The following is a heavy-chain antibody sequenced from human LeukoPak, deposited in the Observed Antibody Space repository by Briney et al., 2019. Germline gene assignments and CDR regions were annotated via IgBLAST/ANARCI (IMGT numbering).Heavy chain of an antibody. CDR3: ARDADYGDYVDY. CDR1: GYTFTGYY. D-gene: IGHD4-17*01. J-gene: IGHJ4*02. CDR2: INPNSGGT. V-gene: IGHV1-2*02. Sequence: APVKVSCKASGYTFTGYYMHWVRQAPGQGLEWMGWINPNSGGTNYAQKFQGRVTMTRDTSISTAYMELSRLRSDDTAVYYCARDADYGDYVDYWGQGTLVTVSS.